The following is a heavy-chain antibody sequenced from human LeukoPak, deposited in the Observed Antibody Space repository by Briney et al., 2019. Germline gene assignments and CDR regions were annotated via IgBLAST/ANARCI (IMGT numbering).Heavy chain of an antibody. Sequence: SETLSLTCTVSGGSISSSSYYWGWIRQPPGKGLEWIGTVYYSGNTYYNPSLMSRVTISVDTSKNQFSLSLSSVTAEDTAVYYCARLLTNSGCFDYWGQGTLVIVSS. CDR1: GGSISSSSYY. V-gene: IGHV4-39*01. D-gene: IGHD6-19*01. CDR2: VYYSGNT. CDR3: ARLLTNSGCFDY. J-gene: IGHJ4*02.